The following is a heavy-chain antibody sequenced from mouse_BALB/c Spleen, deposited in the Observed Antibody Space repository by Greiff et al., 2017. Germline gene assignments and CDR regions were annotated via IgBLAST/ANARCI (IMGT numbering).Heavy chain of an antibody. CDR1: GYTFTDYW. D-gene: IGHD2-1*01. J-gene: IGHJ3*01. V-gene: IGHV1-69*01. Sequence: QVQLQQPGAELVMPGASVKMSCKASGYTFTDYWMHWVKQRPGQGLEWIGAIDTSDSYTSYNQKFKGKATLTVDESSSTVYMQLSSLTSEDSAVYYCASYYDNYDGVWFAYWGQGTLVTVSA. CDR2: IDTSDSYT. CDR3: ASYYDNYDGVWFAY.